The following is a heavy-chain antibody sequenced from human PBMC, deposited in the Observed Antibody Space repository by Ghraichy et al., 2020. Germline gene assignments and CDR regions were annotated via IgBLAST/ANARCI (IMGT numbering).Heavy chain of an antibody. Sequence: SETLSLTCSVSGETLSSSRSYWGWIRQPPGKGLEWIGNVLYSGHSYYNPALKSRVTMSVDTSENQISLNVTSVTAADTAMYFCARIAAVSCTAPPDYWGQGTLVSVSS. J-gene: IGHJ4*02. CDR1: GETLSSSRSY. D-gene: IGHD6-13*01. CDR3: ARIAAVSCTAPPDY. CDR2: VLYSGHS. V-gene: IGHV4-39*07.